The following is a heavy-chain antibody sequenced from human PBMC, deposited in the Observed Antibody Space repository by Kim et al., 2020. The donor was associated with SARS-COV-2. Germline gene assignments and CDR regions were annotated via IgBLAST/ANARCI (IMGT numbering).Heavy chain of an antibody. D-gene: IGHD2-15*01. CDR2: ISGSGVTT. CDR3: AKASTYCSGGSCYSVYYYGMDV. Sequence: GGSLRLSCAASGFTFSTYDMNWVRQAPGKGLEWVSGISGSGVTTYYADSVQGRFSISRDNSKNTLYLQMDSLRAEDTALYYCAKASTYCSGGSCYSVYYYGMDVWGQGTTVTVSS. CDR1: GFTFSTYD. J-gene: IGHJ6*02. V-gene: IGHV3-23*01.